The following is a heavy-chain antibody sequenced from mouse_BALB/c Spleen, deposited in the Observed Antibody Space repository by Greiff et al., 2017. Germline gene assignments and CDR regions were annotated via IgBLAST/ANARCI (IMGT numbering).Heavy chain of an antibody. D-gene: IGHD1-1*01. V-gene: IGHV5-12-1*01. CDR3: ARHDYGSSYAMDY. CDR2: ISSGGGST. J-gene: IGHJ4*01. CDR1: GFAFSSYD. Sequence: EVKLVESGGGLVKPGGSLKLSCAASGFAFSSYDMSWVRQTPEKRLEWVAYISSGGGSTYYPDTVKGRFTISRDNAKNTLYLQMSSLKSEDTAMYYCARHDYGSSYAMDYWGQGTSVTVSS.